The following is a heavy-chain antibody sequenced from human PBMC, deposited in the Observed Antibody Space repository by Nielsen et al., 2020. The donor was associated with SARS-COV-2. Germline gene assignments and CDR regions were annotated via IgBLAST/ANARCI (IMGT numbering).Heavy chain of an antibody. CDR3: ARASAQTAKYFLH. Sequence: ASVKVSCKASGYTFTRFGVSWVRQVPGQGLEWMGWISVYNGSTKYVENLQDRVTMTTDTSTNTAYMELRSLRSDDTAVYYCARASAQTAKYFLHWGQGTPVIVSS. J-gene: IGHJ1*01. CDR2: ISVYNGST. CDR1: GYTFTRFG. V-gene: IGHV1-18*04.